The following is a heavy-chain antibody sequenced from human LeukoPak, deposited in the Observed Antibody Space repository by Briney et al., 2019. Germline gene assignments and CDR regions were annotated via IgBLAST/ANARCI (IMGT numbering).Heavy chain of an antibody. V-gene: IGHV1-2*06. CDR1: GYTFTGYY. CDR3: ARDLGTYYYDSSGYS. CDR2: INPNSGGT. J-gene: IGHJ4*02. Sequence: GASVKVSCKASGYTFTGYYMHWVRQAPGQGLEWMGRINPNSGGTNYAQKFQGRVTMTRDTSISTAYMELSRLRSGDTAVYYCARDLGTYYYDSSGYSWGQGTLVTVSS. D-gene: IGHD3-22*01.